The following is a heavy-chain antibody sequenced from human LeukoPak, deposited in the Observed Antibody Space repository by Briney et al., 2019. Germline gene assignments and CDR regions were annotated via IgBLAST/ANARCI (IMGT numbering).Heavy chain of an antibody. J-gene: IGHJ4*02. V-gene: IGHV1-24*01. Sequence: GASVKVSCKVSGYTLTELSMHWVRQAPGKGLEWMGGFDPEDGETIYAQKFQGRVTMTEDTSTDTAYMELSSLRSEDTAVYYCATVWRSGSYYVGEPRYYFDYWGQGTLVTVSS. D-gene: IGHD1-26*01. CDR3: ATVWRSGSYYVGEPRYYFDY. CDR2: FDPEDGET. CDR1: GYTLTELS.